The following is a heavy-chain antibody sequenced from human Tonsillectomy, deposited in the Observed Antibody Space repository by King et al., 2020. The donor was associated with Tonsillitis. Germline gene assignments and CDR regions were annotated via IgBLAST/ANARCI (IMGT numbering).Heavy chain of an antibody. Sequence: QLQESGPGLVKPSETLSLTCTVSGGSISSSSYYWGWIRQPPGKGLEWIGGIYYSGSTYYNPSLKSRVTISVDTSKNQFSLKLSSVTAADTAVYYCARRLFMITFGGVIAPWYFDYWGQGTLVTVSS. J-gene: IGHJ4*02. D-gene: IGHD3-16*02. CDR2: IYYSGST. V-gene: IGHV4-39*01. CDR1: GGSISSSSYY. CDR3: ARRLFMITFGGVIAPWYFDY.